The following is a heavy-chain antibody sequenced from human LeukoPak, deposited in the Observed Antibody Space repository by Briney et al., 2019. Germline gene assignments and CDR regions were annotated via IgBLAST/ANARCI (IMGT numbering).Heavy chain of an antibody. Sequence: GGSLRLSCAASGFTFSSYDMHWVRQAPGKGLEWVAVISYDGSNKYYADSVKGRFTISRDNSKNTLYLQMNSLRAEDTAVYYCAKTSLKMKYYFDYWGQGTLVTVSS. CDR2: ISYDGSNK. CDR1: GFTFSSYD. CDR3: AKTSLKMKYYFDY. J-gene: IGHJ4*02. V-gene: IGHV3-30*18.